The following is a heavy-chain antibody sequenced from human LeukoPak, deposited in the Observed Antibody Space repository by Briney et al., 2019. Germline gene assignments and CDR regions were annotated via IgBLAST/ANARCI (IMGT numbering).Heavy chain of an antibody. CDR3: ARDRDGDSSGCFGY. J-gene: IGHJ4*02. V-gene: IGHV4-30-4*01. CDR2: IYYSGST. Sequence: PSETLSLTCTVSGGSISGGDYYWSWIRQPPGKGLEWIGYIYYSGSTYYNPSLKSRVTISVDTSKNQFSLKLSSVTAADTAVYYCARDRDGDSSGCFGYWGQETLVTVSS. D-gene: IGHD3-22*01. CDR1: GGSISGGDYY.